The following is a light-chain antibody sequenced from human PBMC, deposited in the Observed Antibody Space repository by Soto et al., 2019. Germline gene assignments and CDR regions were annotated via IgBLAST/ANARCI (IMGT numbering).Light chain of an antibody. CDR3: GTWDTSLSAYV. Sequence: QSVLTQPPSVSGAPGQRVTISCTGSSSNIGAGYDVHWYQQLPGTAPKLLIYGSINRPSGVPDRFSGSKSGTSAPLAITGLQAGDEADYYCGTWDTSLSAYVFGGGTTVTVL. CDR2: GSI. J-gene: IGLJ1*01. V-gene: IGLV1-40*01. CDR1: SSNIGAGYD.